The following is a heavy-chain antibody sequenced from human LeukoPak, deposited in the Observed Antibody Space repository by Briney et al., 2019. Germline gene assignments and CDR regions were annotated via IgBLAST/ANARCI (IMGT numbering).Heavy chain of an antibody. V-gene: IGHV1-2*06. CDR1: GYTFTGYY. CDR3: ARAPEWSGYSYGYFDY. Sequence: ASVKVSCKASGYTFTGYYMHWVRQAPGQGLEWMGRINPNSGGTNYAQKFQGRVTMTRDTSISTAYMELSRLRSDDTAVYYCARAPEWSGYSYGYFDYWGQGTLVTVSS. J-gene: IGHJ4*02. CDR2: INPNSGGT. D-gene: IGHD5-18*01.